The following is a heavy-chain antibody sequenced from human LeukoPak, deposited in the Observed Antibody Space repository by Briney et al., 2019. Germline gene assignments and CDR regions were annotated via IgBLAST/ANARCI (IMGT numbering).Heavy chain of an antibody. D-gene: IGHD6-13*01. CDR1: GYTFTSYG. J-gene: IGHJ4*02. CDR3: ARPSIAAAGPTGGYFDY. CDR2: ISAYNGNT. V-gene: IGHV1-18*01. Sequence: SXXVSCKASGYTFTSYGISWVRQAPGQGLEWMGWISAYNGNTNYAQHLQGTVTMPTDTSTSPAYIQLRSLRSDDTAVYYCARPSIAAAGPTGGYFDYWGQGTLVTVSS.